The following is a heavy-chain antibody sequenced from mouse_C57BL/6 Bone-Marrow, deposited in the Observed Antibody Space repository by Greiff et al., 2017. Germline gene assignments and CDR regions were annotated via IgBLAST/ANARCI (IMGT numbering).Heavy chain of an antibody. J-gene: IGHJ2*01. Sequence: VQLQQPGAELVKPGASVKLSCKASGYTFTSYWMQWVKQRPGQGLEWIGEIDPSDSYTNYNQKFKGKATLTVDTSSSTAYMQLSSLTSEDSAVYYCARERGILYYFDYWGQGTTLTVSS. D-gene: IGHD2-14*01. CDR2: IDPSDSYT. CDR3: ARERGILYYFDY. V-gene: IGHV1-50*01. CDR1: GYTFTSYW.